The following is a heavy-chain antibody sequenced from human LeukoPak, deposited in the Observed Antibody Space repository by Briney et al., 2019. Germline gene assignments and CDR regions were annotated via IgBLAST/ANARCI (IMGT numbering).Heavy chain of an antibody. Sequence: SETLSLTCTVSGGSISGYYWSWIRQPPGKGLEWIGNIHYSGSTNYNPSLKSRVTISVDTSKNRFSLKLSSVTAADTAVYYCARMYSSGWYYFDYWGQGTLVTVSS. V-gene: IGHV4-59*01. D-gene: IGHD6-19*01. CDR3: ARMYSSGWYYFDY. CDR1: GGSISGYY. CDR2: IHYSGST. J-gene: IGHJ4*02.